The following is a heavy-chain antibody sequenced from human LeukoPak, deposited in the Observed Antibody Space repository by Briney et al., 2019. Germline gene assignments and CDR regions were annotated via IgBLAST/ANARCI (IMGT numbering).Heavy chain of an antibody. CDR1: GFTFSSYS. J-gene: IGHJ4*02. Sequence: GGSLRLSCAASGFTFSSYSMNWVRQAPGKGLEWVSYISSSSSTIYYADSVKGRFTISRDNAKNSLYLQMNSQRAEDTAVYYCARDIVSSWHYLQPGIFDYWGQGTLVTVSS. V-gene: IGHV3-48*04. CDR2: ISSSSSTI. CDR3: ARDIVSSWHYLQPGIFDY. D-gene: IGHD6-13*01.